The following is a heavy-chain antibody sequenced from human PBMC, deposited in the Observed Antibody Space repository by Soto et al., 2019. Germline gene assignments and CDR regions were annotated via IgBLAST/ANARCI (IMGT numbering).Heavy chain of an antibody. V-gene: IGHV3-7*01. CDR1: GFTFDDYW. CDR3: ARDGHNTNDVDH. Sequence: EVQLVESGGVLVQPGGSLRLSCVAPGFTFDDYWMNWVRQAPGKGLEWVAIINKDGSERYYVDSVKGQFTISRDNSKNSLFLQMNSLRAEDTALCYCARDGHNTNDVDHWGQGTLVTVSS. J-gene: IGHJ5*02. D-gene: IGHD1-20*01. CDR2: INKDGSER.